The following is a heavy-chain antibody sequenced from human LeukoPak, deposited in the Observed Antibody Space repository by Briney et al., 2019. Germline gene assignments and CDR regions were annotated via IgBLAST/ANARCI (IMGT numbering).Heavy chain of an antibody. CDR2: INHSGST. Sequence: SETPSLTCAVYGGSFSGYYWSWIRQPPGKGLEWIGEINHSGSTNYNPSLTSRVTISVDTPKNQFSLKLSSVTAADTAVYYCARDHYDYVWGSYRYSDYWGQGTLVTVSS. CDR1: GGSFSGYY. CDR3: ARDHYDYVWGSYRYSDY. J-gene: IGHJ4*02. V-gene: IGHV4-34*01. D-gene: IGHD3-16*02.